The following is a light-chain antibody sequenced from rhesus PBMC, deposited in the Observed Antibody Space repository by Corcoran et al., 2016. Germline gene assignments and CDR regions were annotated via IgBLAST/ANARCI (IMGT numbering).Light chain of an antibody. V-gene: IGKV1-22*01. CDR2: KAS. CDR3: QQYSSSPLA. Sequence: ITQSPSSLSASVGDTVTITCRASQSISSWLAWYQQKLGKAPKLLIYKASTLQSGVPSRFSGSGSGTDFTLTISSLQSEDSATYYCQQYSSSPLAFGGGTKVEIK. CDR1: QSISSW. J-gene: IGKJ4*01.